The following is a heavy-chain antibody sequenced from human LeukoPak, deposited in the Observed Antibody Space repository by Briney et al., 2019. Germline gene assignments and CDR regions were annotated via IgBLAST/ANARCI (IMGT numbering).Heavy chain of an antibody. Sequence: GGSLRLSCAASGFTFSSYAMSWVRQAPGKGLEWASAISGSGGSTYYADSVKGRFTISRDNSKNTLYLQMNSLRAEDTAVYYCANIVVVPAAIRKDYWGQGTLVTVSS. CDR1: GFTFSSYA. CDR3: ANIVVVPAAIRKDY. CDR2: ISGSGGST. D-gene: IGHD2-2*01. J-gene: IGHJ4*02. V-gene: IGHV3-23*01.